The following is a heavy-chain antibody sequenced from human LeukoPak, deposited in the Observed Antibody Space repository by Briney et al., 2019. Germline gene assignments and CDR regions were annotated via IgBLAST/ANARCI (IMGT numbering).Heavy chain of an antibody. CDR3: ARLWSGTAPFDY. Sequence: ASVKVSCKASGYTFTGYYMHWVRQAPGQGLEWMGWFNPNSGGTNYAQKFQGRVTMTRDTSISTAYMELSRLRSDDTAVYYCARLWSGTAPFDYWGQGTLVTVSS. CDR1: GYTFTGYY. V-gene: IGHV1-2*02. J-gene: IGHJ4*02. CDR2: FNPNSGGT. D-gene: IGHD2-21*02.